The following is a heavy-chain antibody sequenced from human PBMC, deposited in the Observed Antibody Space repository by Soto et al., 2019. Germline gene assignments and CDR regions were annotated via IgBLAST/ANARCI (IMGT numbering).Heavy chain of an antibody. V-gene: IGHV1-2*04. D-gene: IGHD6-6*01. CDR2: INPNSGGT. Sequence: QVPLVQSGAEVTKLGASVKVSCKASGYTFTGYYMHWVRQAPGQGLERMGWINPNSGGTNYAQKLQGWVTMTRDTSISTASVELSRLRSDDTAVYYCAREIAARPTAGFDYWGQGTLVTVSS. CDR1: GYTFTGYY. J-gene: IGHJ4*02. CDR3: AREIAARPTAGFDY.